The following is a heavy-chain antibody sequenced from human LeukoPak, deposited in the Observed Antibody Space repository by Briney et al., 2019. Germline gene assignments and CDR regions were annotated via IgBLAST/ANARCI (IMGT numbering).Heavy chain of an antibody. CDR2: FDPEDGET. Sequence: VASVRVSCKVSGYTLTELSIHWVRQAPGKGRKWRGGFDPEDGETIYAQKFQGRLTMTDHTSTDTAYMELSSLRSEDTAVYYCATQDPRMGLWGQGTTVTVSS. V-gene: IGHV1-24*01. D-gene: IGHD2-8*01. CDR1: GYTLTELS. CDR3: ATQDPRMGL. J-gene: IGHJ6*02.